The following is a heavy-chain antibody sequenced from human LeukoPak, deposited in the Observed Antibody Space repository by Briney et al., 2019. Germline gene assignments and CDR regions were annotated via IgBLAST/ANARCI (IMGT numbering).Heavy chain of an antibody. Sequence: SETLSLTCTVSNYSISSGYYWGWIRQPPGKGLEWIASVYRSGSTYYKSSLKSRVRISVDTSKNQFSLHLTSVTAADTAVYYCARESARLRNVDTAMAYYYYYYMDVWGKGTTVTVSS. CDR3: ARESARLRNVDTAMAYYYYYYMDV. V-gene: IGHV4-38-2*02. D-gene: IGHD5-18*01. CDR2: VYRSGST. J-gene: IGHJ6*03. CDR1: NYSISSGYY.